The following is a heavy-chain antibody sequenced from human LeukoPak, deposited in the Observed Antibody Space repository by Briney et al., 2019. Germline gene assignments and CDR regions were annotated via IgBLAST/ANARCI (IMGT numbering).Heavy chain of an antibody. CDR3: VRDGRSASAFGYFDD. CDR1: GFTFNKYW. J-gene: IGHJ4*02. CDR2: IKEDAGEI. V-gene: IGHV3-7*01. D-gene: IGHD2-15*01. Sequence: GGSLRLSCAASGFTFNKYWMSWVRQAPGKGLEWVANIKEDAGEIYYVDSVKGRFTISRDNAKNSLYLQMNSLRADNTAVYFCVRDGRSASAFGYFDDWGQGTLVTVSS.